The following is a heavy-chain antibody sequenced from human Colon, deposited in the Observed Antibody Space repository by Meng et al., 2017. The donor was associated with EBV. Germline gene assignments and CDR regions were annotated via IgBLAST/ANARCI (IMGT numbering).Heavy chain of an antibody. V-gene: IGHV4-31*03. J-gene: IGHJ4*02. Sequence: QLQPQAPGPGLVKPSQTLSPTCPVSGCSVSSGGYYWTLIRQHPGKGLECFGHIYYSGSTFYNPSLKRRVIISIDTSKNQFSLNLRSVTAADTAVYYCARVSSGWDYFDYWGQGTLVTASS. CDR1: GCSVSSGGYY. D-gene: IGHD6-19*01. CDR2: IYYSGST. CDR3: ARVSSGWDYFDY.